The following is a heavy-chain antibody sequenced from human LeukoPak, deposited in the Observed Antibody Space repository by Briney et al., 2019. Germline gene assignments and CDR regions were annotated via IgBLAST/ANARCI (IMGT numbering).Heavy chain of an antibody. CDR2: INPNSGGT. Sequence: ASVKVSCKASGYTFTGYYMHWVRQAPGQGLEWMGWINPNSGGTNYAQKFQGRVTMTRDTSISTAYMELSRLRSDDTAVYYCARDGGGSYSPGGDDAFDIWGQGTMVTVSS. CDR1: GYTFTGYY. D-gene: IGHD1-26*01. V-gene: IGHV1-2*02. CDR3: ARDGGGSYSPGGDDAFDI. J-gene: IGHJ3*02.